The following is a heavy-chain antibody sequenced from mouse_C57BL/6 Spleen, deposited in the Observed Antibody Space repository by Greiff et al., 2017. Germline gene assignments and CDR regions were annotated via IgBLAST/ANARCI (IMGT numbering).Heavy chain of an antibody. J-gene: IGHJ1*03. Sequence: VQLQESGAELARPGASVKVSCKASGYTFTSYGISWVKQRTGQGLEWIGGIYPCSGNTYYNEKFKGKATVTADKSSSTAYMELRSLTSGDSAVYFCARQGYFDFWGTGTTVTVSS. V-gene: IGHV1-81*01. CDR3: ARQGYFDF. CDR1: GYTFTSYG. CDR2: IYPCSGNT.